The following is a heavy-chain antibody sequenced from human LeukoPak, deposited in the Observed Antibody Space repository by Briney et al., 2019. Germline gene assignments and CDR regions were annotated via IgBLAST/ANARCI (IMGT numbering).Heavy chain of an antibody. CDR1: GFTFSSYA. Sequence: GGSLRLSCAASGFTFSSYAMSWVRQAPGKGLEWVSVISRSGTETYHADSVRGRFTIPRDNAKNTLYLQMNSLRAEDTAVYYCAKKSPDSSGNPAYDWGQGTLVTVSS. CDR2: ISRSGTET. D-gene: IGHD4-23*01. J-gene: IGHJ4*02. V-gene: IGHV3-23*01. CDR3: AKKSPDSSGNPAYD.